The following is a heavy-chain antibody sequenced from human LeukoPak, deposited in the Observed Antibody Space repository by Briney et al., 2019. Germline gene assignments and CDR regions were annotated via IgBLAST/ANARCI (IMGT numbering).Heavy chain of an antibody. Sequence: PSETLSLTCTVSGGSISNSSFYWSWIRQPAGKGLEWIGRIYSSGTTIYNPSLKSRVTMSVDTSKNQFSLKLSSVTAADTAVYFCASGSSGYDPWGQGTLVTVSS. D-gene: IGHD5-12*01. CDR1: GGSISNSSFY. CDR2: IYSSGTT. CDR3: ASGSSGYDP. J-gene: IGHJ5*02. V-gene: IGHV4-61*02.